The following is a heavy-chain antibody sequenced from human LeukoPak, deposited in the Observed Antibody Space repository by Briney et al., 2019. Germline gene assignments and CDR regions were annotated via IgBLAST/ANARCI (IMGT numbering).Heavy chain of an antibody. Sequence: GGSLRLSCAASGFAFSSYDMHWVRQATGKGLEWVSAIGTAGDTYYPGSVKGRFTISRENAKNSLYLQMNSLRAGDTAVYYCARGGTALSYNNYYYYGMDVWGQGTTVTVSS. CDR1: GFAFSSYD. CDR2: IGTAGDT. V-gene: IGHV3-13*01. J-gene: IGHJ6*02. D-gene: IGHD1-1*01. CDR3: ARGGTALSYNNYYYYGMDV.